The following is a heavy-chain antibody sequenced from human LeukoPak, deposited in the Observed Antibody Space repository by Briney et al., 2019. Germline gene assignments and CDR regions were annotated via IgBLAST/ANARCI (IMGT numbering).Heavy chain of an antibody. CDR2: IRYDGSNK. J-gene: IGHJ4*02. CDR3: AKDKGFGTGTLDY. V-gene: IGHV3-30*02. Sequence: GGSLRLSCAASGFTFSSYGMHWVRQAPGKGLEWGAFIRYDGSNKYYADSVKGRFTISRDNSKNTLYLQMNSLRAEDTAVYYCAKDKGFGTGTLDYWGQGTLVTVSS. CDR1: GFTFSSYG. D-gene: IGHD1-1*01.